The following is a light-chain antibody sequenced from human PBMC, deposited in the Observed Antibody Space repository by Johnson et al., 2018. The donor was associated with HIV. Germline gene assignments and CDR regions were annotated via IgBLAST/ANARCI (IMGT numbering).Light chain of an antibody. V-gene: IGLV1-51*02. CDR1: SSNIGKNY. CDR3: GTWDSSLNAYV. CDR2: ENK. J-gene: IGLJ1*01. Sequence: QSVLTQPPSVSAAPGQMVSISCSGSSSNIGKNYVSWYQQFPGTAPKLLIHENKKRPSGIPDRFSGSKSGTSATLGITGLQTGDEADYYCGTWDSSLNAYVFGAATKVAVL.